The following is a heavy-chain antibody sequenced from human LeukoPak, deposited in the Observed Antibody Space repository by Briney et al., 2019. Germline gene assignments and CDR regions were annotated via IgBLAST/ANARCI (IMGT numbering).Heavy chain of an antibody. CDR3: ASTRHATVTSFDY. CDR1: GYTFTDYY. D-gene: IGHD4-17*01. V-gene: IGHV1-8*02. CDR2: MNPNSGNT. J-gene: IGHJ4*02. Sequence: ASVKVSCKASGYTFTDYYVHWVRQAPGQGLEWMGWMNPNSGNTGYAQKFQGRVTMTRNTSISTAYMELSSLRSEDKAVYYCASTRHATVTSFDYWGQGTLVTVSS.